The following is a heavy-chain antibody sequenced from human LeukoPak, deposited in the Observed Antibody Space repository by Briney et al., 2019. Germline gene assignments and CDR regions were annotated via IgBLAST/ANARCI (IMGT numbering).Heavy chain of an antibody. CDR3: ARRESDDSSGYYSYYFDY. V-gene: IGHV4-4*09. Sequence: SATISLTCTVSGGSISSYYWSWIRQPPGRGMEWIGYIYTSGSTNYNPSLKSRVTISVDTSNNQYSLKLRSVTAADTAVYYCARRESDDSSGYYSYYFDYWGQGTLVTVSS. CDR1: GGSISSYY. D-gene: IGHD3-22*01. J-gene: IGHJ4*02. CDR2: IYTSGST.